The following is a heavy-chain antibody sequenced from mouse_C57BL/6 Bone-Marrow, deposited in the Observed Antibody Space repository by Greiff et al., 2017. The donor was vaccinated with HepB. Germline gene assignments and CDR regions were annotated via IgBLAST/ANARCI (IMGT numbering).Heavy chain of an antibody. D-gene: IGHD1-1*01. J-gene: IGHJ3*01. V-gene: IGHV14-4*01. CDR2: IDPENGDT. CDR3: TPYYHGSCYWFAY. Sequence: EVQLQQSGAELVRPGASVKLSCTASGFNIKDDYMHWVKQRPEQGLEWIGWIDPENGDTEYASKFKGKATITADTSAKPAYLQLISLTYEDTAVYYCTPYYHGSCYWFAYWGQGTLVTVSA. CDR1: GFNIKDDY.